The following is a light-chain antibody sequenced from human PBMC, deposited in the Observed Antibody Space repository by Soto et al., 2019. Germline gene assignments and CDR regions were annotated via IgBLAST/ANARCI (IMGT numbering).Light chain of an antibody. CDR3: CSYAGSYTHV. J-gene: IGLJ1*01. CDR1: SSDVGGYNY. Sequence: QSVLTQPRSVSGSPGQSVTISCTGTSSDVGGYNYVSWYQQHPGKAPKLMIYDVSKRPSGVPDRFSGSKSGNTASLTISGLQAEDEADYHCCSYAGSYTHVFGTGTKVTVL. CDR2: DVS. V-gene: IGLV2-11*01.